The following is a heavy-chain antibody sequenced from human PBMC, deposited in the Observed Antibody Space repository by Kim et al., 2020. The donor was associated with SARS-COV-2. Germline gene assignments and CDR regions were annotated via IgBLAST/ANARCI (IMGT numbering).Heavy chain of an antibody. V-gene: IGHV3-30*01. D-gene: IGHD1-26*01. J-gene: IGHJ4*02. Sequence: ADSVKGRFTNSRDNSKNTLYLQMNSLRAEDTAVYYCARDSVGATTGVIDYWGQGTLVTVSS. CDR3: ARDSVGATTGVIDY.